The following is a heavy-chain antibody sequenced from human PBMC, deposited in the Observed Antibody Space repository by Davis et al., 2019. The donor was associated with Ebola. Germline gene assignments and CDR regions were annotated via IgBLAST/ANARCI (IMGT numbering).Heavy chain of an antibody. D-gene: IGHD3-10*01. CDR1: GFTVRSYH. Sequence: GESLKISCAASGFTVRSYHISWVRQAPGKGLEWVSVHYRGGPTHYADSVQGRFTISRDDSKNTLYLQMNSLRAEDTAVYYCAKGKEIGPFGHGIFDPWGQGTLVTVSS. J-gene: IGHJ5*02. V-gene: IGHV3-66*01. CDR2: HYRGGPT. CDR3: AKGKEIGPFGHGIFDP.